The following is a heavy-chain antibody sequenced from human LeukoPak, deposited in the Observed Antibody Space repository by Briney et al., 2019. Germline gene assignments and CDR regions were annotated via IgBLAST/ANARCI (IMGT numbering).Heavy chain of an antibody. D-gene: IGHD2-15*01. CDR1: GGSLSGYY. CDR2: INHSGIT. CDR3: VGDPATVAPFDY. V-gene: IGHV4-34*01. J-gene: IGHJ4*02. Sequence: SEALSLSCAVYGGSLSGYYWSWIRQPPEKGLEWMGEINHSGITNYNPSLKSRVTMSTDTSKNQFSLMVTSVTAADTAVYYCVGDPATVAPFDYWGQGTLVTVSS.